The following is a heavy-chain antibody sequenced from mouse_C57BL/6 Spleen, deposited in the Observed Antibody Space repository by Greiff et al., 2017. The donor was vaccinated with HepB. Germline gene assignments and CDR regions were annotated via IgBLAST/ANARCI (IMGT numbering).Heavy chain of an antibody. CDR3: ARDDLLGDYYAMDY. CDR2: ISYDGSN. D-gene: IGHD2-3*01. V-gene: IGHV3-6*01. J-gene: IGHJ4*01. Sequence: EVQLQESGPGLVKPSQSLSLTCSVTGYSITSGYYWNWIRQFPGNKLEWMGYISYDGSNNYNPPLKNRISITRDTSKNQFFLKLNSVTTEDTATYYCARDDLLGDYYAMDYWGQGTSVTVSS. CDR1: GYSITSGYY.